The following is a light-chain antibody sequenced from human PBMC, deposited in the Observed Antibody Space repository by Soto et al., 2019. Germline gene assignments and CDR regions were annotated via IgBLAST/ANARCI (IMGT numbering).Light chain of an antibody. J-gene: IGLJ1*01. CDR3: YSYTTSSTYV. CDR2: DVS. Sequence: QSVLTQPASVSGSSGQSITISCTGTSSDVGGYNYVSWYQQHPAKAPKLMIYDVSNRPSGVSNRFSGSKSGNTASLTISGLQAEDEADYYCYSYTTSSTYVFGTGTKVTV. CDR1: SSDVGGYNY. V-gene: IGLV2-14*01.